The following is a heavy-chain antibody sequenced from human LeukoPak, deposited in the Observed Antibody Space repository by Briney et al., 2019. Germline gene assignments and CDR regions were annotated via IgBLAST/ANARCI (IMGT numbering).Heavy chain of an antibody. Sequence: SETLSLACSVSGASTTSYYWNWIRQAPGKGLEWIGYIYSDGTTSYSPSLRSRVTISIDTSRNQFSLKLSSVTAADAAVYYCARDTRSYDTSGYYYFDYWGQGALVTVSS. CDR2: IYSDGTT. CDR1: GASTTSYY. D-gene: IGHD3-22*01. V-gene: IGHV4-59*01. CDR3: ARDTRSYDTSGYYYFDY. J-gene: IGHJ4*02.